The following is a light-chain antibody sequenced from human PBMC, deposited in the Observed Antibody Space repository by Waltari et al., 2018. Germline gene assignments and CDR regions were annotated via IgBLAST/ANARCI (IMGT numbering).Light chain of an antibody. V-gene: IGLV3-1*01. CDR2: QDT. Sequence: SYELTQPPSVSVSPGQTATITCSGDKLGDKYACWYQQKPGQSPLLVIYQDTKRPSGIPERFSGSNPGNTATLTISGTQAVDEADYYCQAWDSSTAVFGGGTELTVL. CDR3: QAWDSSTAV. J-gene: IGLJ2*01. CDR1: KLGDKY.